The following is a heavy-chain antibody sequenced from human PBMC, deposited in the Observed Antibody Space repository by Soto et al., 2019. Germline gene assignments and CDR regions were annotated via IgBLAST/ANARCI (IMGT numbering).Heavy chain of an antibody. J-gene: IGHJ4*02. CDR2: IKSKTDGGTI. Sequence: EVQLVESGGGLVKPGESLRLSCAASDLSFSNAYINWVRQAPGKGLEWVGRIKSKTDGGTIDYAAPVKGRFIISRDDSSNPVYLQMNSLKPEDTAVYYCTTRGALGYWGQGTLVTVSS. CDR3: TTRGALGY. D-gene: IGHD2-15*01. V-gene: IGHV3-15*07. CDR1: DLSFSNAY.